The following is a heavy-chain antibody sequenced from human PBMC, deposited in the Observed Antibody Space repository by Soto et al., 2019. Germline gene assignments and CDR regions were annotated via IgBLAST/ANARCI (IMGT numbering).Heavy chain of an antibody. CDR3: ARAIGAFWSGYYRGYFDY. D-gene: IGHD3-3*01. CDR1: GFTFSSYD. Sequence: EVQLVESGGGLVQPGGSLRLSCAASGFTFSSYDMHWVRQATGKGLEWVSAIGTAGDTYYPGSVKGRFTISRENAKNSLYFQMNSLRAGDTAVYYCARAIGAFWSGYYRGYFDYWGQGTLVTVSS. V-gene: IGHV3-13*01. J-gene: IGHJ4*02. CDR2: IGTAGDT.